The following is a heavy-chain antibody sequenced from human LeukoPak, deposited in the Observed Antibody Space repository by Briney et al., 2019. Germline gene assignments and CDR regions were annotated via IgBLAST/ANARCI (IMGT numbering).Heavy chain of an antibody. CDR3: AKDWTHSGYDAKFDY. Sequence: GGSLRLSCAASGFTFDDYAMHWVRQAPGKGLEWVSLISGDGGSTYYADSVKGRFTISRDNSKNPLYLQMNSLRTEDTALYYCAKDWTHSGYDAKFDYWGQGTLVTVSS. J-gene: IGHJ4*02. CDR1: GFTFDDYA. CDR2: ISGDGGST. V-gene: IGHV3-43*02. D-gene: IGHD5-12*01.